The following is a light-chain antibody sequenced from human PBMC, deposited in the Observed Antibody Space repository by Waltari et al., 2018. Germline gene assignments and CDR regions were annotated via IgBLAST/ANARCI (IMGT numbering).Light chain of an antibody. J-gene: IGKJ4*01. CDR3: QQRTNWPLT. V-gene: IGKV2-30*01. Sequence: RANNGGRTCFTWFQQKPGQAPRRLFHRVSNRATGVPVRFSGSGSGTDFTLNISSVEAEDVGVYYCQQRTNWPLTFGGGTKVEIK. CDR1: RANNGGRTC. CDR2: RVS.